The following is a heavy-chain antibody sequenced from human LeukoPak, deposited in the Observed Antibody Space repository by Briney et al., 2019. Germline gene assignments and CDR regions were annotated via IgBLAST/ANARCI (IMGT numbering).Heavy chain of an antibody. Sequence: ASVKVSCKAPGYTFTSYYMHWVRQAPGQGLEWMGIINPSGGSTNYAQKFQGRVTMTRDTSTSTVYMDLSSLTSEDTAVYYCARAPPLTFGSGTYYDYWGQGTLVTVSS. CDR3: ARAPPLTFGSGTYYDY. D-gene: IGHD3-10*01. V-gene: IGHV1-46*01. CDR2: INPSGGST. CDR1: GYTFTSYY. J-gene: IGHJ4*02.